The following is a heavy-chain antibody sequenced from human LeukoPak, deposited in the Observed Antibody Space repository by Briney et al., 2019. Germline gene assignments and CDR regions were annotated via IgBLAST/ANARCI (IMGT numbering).Heavy chain of an antibody. V-gene: IGHV3-48*02. J-gene: IGHJ4*02. CDR2: ISSSGATI. CDR1: GFTFSSHN. CDR3: TTGDPNAGAY. D-gene: IGHD7-27*01. Sequence: GGSLRLSCAASGFTFSSHNMDWVRQAPGKGLEWVSYISSSGATIYYADSVKGRFTISRDNAKNSLYLQMNSLRDDDTAVYYCTTGDPNAGAYWGQGSLATVSS.